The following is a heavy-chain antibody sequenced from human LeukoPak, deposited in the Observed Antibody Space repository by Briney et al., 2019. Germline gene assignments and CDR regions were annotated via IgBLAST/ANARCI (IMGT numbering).Heavy chain of an antibody. D-gene: IGHD4-17*01. CDR1: GFTFSSYT. J-gene: IGHJ4*02. CDR2: ITTSDGNT. CDR3: ATSRSLDY. Sequence: GGSLRLSCAASGFTFSSYTMSWVRQAPGKGLEWVSTITTSDGNTYYADSVKGRFTVSRDSSKNTLFLQMNSLRAEDTAVYYCATSRSLDYWGQGTLVTVSS. V-gene: IGHV3-23*01.